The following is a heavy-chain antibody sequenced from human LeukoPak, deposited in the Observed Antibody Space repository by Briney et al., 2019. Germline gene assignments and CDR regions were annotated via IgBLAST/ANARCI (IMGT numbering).Heavy chain of an antibody. J-gene: IGHJ5*02. CDR1: GGSISSYY. D-gene: IGHD3-3*01. CDR3: ARTRLYYDFWSARASNWFDP. Sequence: SETLSLTCTVSGGSISSYYWSWIRQPPGKGLEWIGEINHSRSTNYNPSLKSRVTISVDTSKNQFSLKLSSVTAADTAVYYCARTRLYYDFWSARASNWFDPWGQGTLVTVSS. CDR2: INHSRST. V-gene: IGHV4-34*01.